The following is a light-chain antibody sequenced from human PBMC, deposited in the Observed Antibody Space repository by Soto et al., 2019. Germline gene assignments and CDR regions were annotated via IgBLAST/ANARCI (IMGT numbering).Light chain of an antibody. Sequence: QSVLTQPPSASGTPGQRVTISCSGSSSNIGSNYVYWYQQLPGTAPKLLTYRNNQRPSGVPDRFSGSKSGTSASLAISGLRSEDEADYYCAAWDDSLSALYVFGTGTKVTVL. V-gene: IGLV1-47*01. J-gene: IGLJ1*01. CDR2: RNN. CDR1: SSNIGSNY. CDR3: AAWDDSLSALYV.